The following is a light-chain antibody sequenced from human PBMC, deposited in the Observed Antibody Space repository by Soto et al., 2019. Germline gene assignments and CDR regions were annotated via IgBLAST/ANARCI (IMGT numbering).Light chain of an antibody. J-gene: IGKJ1*01. V-gene: IGKV1-5*03. CDR1: QSISSW. CDR2: KAS. Sequence: DIQMTQSPSTLSASVGDRVTITCRASQSISSWLAWYQQKPGKAPKLLIYKASSLESWVPLRFSGSGSGTEFTLTISSLQPDGVATYYCQQYNSYSGTVGQGTKVEIK. CDR3: QQYNSYSGT.